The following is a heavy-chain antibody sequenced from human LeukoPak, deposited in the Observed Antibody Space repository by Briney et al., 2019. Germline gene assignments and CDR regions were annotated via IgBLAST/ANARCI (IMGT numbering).Heavy chain of an antibody. V-gene: IGHV3-23*01. CDR3: AKDPRGFGVVIIGWFDP. D-gene: IGHD3-3*01. CDR2: ISGSGGST. CDR1: GFTFSSYA. Sequence: GGSLRLSCAASGFTFSSYAMSWVRQAPGKGLEWVSAISGSGGSTYYADSVKGRFTISRDNSKNTLYLQMNSLRAEDTAVYYCAKDPRGFGVVIIGWFDPWGQGTLVTVSS. J-gene: IGHJ5*02.